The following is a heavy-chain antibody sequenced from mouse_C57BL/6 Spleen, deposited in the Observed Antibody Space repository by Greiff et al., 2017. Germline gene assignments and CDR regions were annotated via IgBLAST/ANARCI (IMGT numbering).Heavy chain of an antibody. CDR3: ARHYGSSYDYAMDY. J-gene: IGHJ4*01. Sequence: QVQLQQPGAELVRPGSSVKLSCKASGYTFTSYWMHWVKQRPIQGLEWIGNIDPSDSETNYNQKFKDKATLTVDKSSSTAYMQLSSLTSEDSAVYYCARHYGSSYDYAMDYWGQGTSVTVSS. V-gene: IGHV1-52*01. CDR1: GYTFTSYW. CDR2: IDPSDSET. D-gene: IGHD1-1*01.